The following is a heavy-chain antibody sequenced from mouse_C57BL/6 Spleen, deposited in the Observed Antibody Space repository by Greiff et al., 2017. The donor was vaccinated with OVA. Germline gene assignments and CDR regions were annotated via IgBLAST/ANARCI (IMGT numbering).Heavy chain of an antibody. CDR2: ISYDGSN. D-gene: IGHD1-1*02. CDR3: ARDQDYGWFAY. J-gene: IGHJ3*01. V-gene: IGHV3-6*01. CDR1: GYSITSGYY. Sequence: VQLKESGPGLVKPSQSLSLTCSVTGYSITSGYYWNWIRQFPGNKLEWMGYISYDGSNNYNPSLKNRISITRDTSKNQFFLKLNSVTTEDTATYYCARDQDYGWFAYWGQGTLVTVSA.